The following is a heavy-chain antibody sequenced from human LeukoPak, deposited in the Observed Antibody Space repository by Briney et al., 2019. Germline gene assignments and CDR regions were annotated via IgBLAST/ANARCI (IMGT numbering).Heavy chain of an antibody. J-gene: IGHJ5*02. V-gene: IGHV4-31*03. CDR3: ARDLRGIRGVGSNWFDP. Sequence: SETLSLTCTVSGDSISRGGYYWRWIRQHPGKGLEWIEYIFYSGSTYYNPSLKSRINISVDTSKNQFSLKLNSVTAADTAVYYCARDLRGIRGVGSNWFDPWGQGTLVTVSS. CDR2: IFYSGST. D-gene: IGHD3-10*01. CDR1: GDSISRGGYY.